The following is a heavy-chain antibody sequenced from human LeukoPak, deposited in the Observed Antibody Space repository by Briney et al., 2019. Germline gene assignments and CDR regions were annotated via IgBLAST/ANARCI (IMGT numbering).Heavy chain of an antibody. Sequence: GASVKVSCKASGYTFTGYYMHWVRQAPGQGLEWMGWINPNSGGTNYAQKFQGRVTMTRDTSISTAYMELSRLRSDDTAVYYCARDLTIFGVDTIYFDYWGQGTLVTVSS. CDR1: GYTFTGYY. V-gene: IGHV1-2*02. CDR2: INPNSGGT. CDR3: ARDLTIFGVDTIYFDY. J-gene: IGHJ4*02. D-gene: IGHD3-3*01.